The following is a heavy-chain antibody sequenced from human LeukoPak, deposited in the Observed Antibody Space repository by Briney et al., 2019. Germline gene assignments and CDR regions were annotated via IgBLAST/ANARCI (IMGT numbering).Heavy chain of an antibody. CDR2: ISAYNGNT. D-gene: IGHD4-17*01. CDR1: GYTFTSYG. CDR3: ARGGGDDYGDYVGLTFDY. V-gene: IGHV1-18*01. J-gene: IGHJ4*02. Sequence: GASVKVSCKASGYTFTSYGISWVRQAPGQGLEWMGWISAYNGNTNYAQKLQGRVTMTTDTSTSTAYMELRSLRSDDTAVYYCARGGGDDYGDYVGLTFDYWGQGTLVTVSS.